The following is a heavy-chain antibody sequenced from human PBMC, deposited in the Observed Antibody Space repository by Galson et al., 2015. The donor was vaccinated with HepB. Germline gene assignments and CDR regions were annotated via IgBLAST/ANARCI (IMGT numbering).Heavy chain of an antibody. D-gene: IGHD4-17*01. CDR2: MNPNSGNT. V-gene: IGHV1-8*01. J-gene: IGHJ4*02. Sequence: SVKVSCKASGYTFTSYDINWVRQATGQGLEWMGWMNPNSGNTGYAQKFQGRVTMTRNTSISTAYMELSSLRSEDTAVYYCARVIRMTTVTTFSYWGQGTLVTVSS. CDR1: GYTFTSYD. CDR3: ARVIRMTTVTTFSY.